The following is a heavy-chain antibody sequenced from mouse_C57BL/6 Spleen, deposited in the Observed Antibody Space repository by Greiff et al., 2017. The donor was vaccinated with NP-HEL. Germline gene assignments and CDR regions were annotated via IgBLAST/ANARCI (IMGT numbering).Heavy chain of an antibody. CDR3: ARDGDYYSIYGVFFAY. CDR2: ISDGGSYT. J-gene: IGHJ3*01. D-gene: IGHD2-5*01. V-gene: IGHV5-4*01. Sequence: EVQLVESGGGLVKPGGSLKLSCAASGFTFSSYAMSWVRQTPEKRLEWVATISDGGSYTYYPDNVKGRSTISRDNAKNNLYLQMSHLKSEDTAMYYCARDGDYYSIYGVFFAYWGKEPLVTVSA. CDR1: GFTFSSYA.